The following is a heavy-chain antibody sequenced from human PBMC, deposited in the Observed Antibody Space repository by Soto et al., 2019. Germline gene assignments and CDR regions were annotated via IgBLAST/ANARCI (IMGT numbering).Heavy chain of an antibody. CDR1: VGTFSSYA. D-gene: IGHD3-10*01. V-gene: IGHV1-69*13. CDR3: ARVQGDMVRGVITAFDI. Sequence: GASVKVSCKAYVGTFSSYAISWVRQAPGQGLEWMGGIIPIFGTANYAQKFQGRVTIIADESTSTAYMELSSLRSEDTAVYYCARVQGDMVRGVITAFDIWGQGTMVTVSS. CDR2: IIPIFGTA. J-gene: IGHJ3*02.